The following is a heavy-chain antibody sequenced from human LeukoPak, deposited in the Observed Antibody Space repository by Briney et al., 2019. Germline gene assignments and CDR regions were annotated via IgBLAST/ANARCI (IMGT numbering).Heavy chain of an antibody. CDR1: GYTFTRYY. V-gene: IGHV1-46*01. D-gene: IGHD3-22*01. CDR3: ARDRGYYDSSAPSYYFDY. CDR2: INPNGGST. J-gene: IGHJ4*02. Sequence: ASVKVSCKASGYTFTRYYMHWVRQAPGQGLEWMGMINPNGGSTSYAQNFQGRVTLTSDTSTSIVYMEVSSLRSEDMAVYYCARDRGYYDSSAPSYYFDYWGQGTLVTVSS.